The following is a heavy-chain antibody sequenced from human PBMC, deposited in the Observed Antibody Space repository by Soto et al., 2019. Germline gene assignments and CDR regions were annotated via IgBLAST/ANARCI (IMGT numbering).Heavy chain of an antibody. V-gene: IGHV1-18*01. J-gene: IGHJ4*02. CDR2: ISAYNGNT. D-gene: IGHD5-12*01. Sequence: ASVKVSCKASGYTFTSYGISWVRQAPGQGLEWMGWISAYNGNTNYAQKLQGRVTMTTDTSTSTAYMELRSLRSDDTAVYYCARGDIVATKGPGHFDYWGQGTLVTVSS. CDR1: GYTFTSYG. CDR3: ARGDIVATKGPGHFDY.